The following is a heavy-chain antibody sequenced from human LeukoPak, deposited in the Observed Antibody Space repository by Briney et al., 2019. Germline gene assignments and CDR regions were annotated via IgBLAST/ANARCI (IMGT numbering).Heavy chain of an antibody. J-gene: IGHJ6*02. V-gene: IGHV3-7*05. CDR1: RFAFSTYW. CDR2: IKEDGSEK. D-gene: IGHD6-6*01. CDR3: ARDSPGSSRFYHYYRLDV. Sequence: GGSLRLSCAASRFAFSTYWMSWVRQAPGKGLEWVANIKEDGSEKYYVDSVKGRFTIYRDNAKNSLYLQMNRLRAEDTAVYYCARDSPGSSRFYHYYRLDVWGQGTTVTVSS.